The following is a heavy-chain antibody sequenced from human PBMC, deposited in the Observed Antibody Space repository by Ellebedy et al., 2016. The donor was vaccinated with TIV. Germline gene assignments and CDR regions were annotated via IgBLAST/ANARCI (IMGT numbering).Heavy chain of an antibody. J-gene: IGHJ4*02. V-gene: IGHV1-18*04. Sequence: ASVKVSCKASGYTFTSFGISWLRQAPGQGLEWMGWISGYNGNTKYAQKVQGRVTMTTDTPTSTGYMELRSLRSDDTAVYYCARVIGLFDCDGAVCSPPPPLDYWGRGTLVTVSS. CDR1: GYTFTSFG. CDR2: ISGYNGNT. CDR3: ARVIGLFDCDGAVCSPPPPLDY. D-gene: IGHD2-21*01.